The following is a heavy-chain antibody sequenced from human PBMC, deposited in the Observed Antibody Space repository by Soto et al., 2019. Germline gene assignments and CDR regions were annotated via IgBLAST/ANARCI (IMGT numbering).Heavy chain of an antibody. D-gene: IGHD5-18*01. V-gene: IGHV4-59*01. CDR3: ARVVDTAMAFDY. J-gene: IGHJ4*02. Sequence: PSETLSLTCVVSGGSIRSDYWSWSRQPPGKGLEWIGYIYYSGSSNYNPSLKSRVSISVDTSKNQFSLKLTSVTAADTAVYYCARVVDTAMAFDYCGQGTLVTVSS. CDR2: IYYSGSS. CDR1: GGSIRSDY.